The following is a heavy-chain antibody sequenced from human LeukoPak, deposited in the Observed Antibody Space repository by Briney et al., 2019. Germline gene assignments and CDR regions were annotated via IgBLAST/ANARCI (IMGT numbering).Heavy chain of an antibody. CDR3: ATPGGVTIFGVVITPFDY. CDR1: GFTFSSYS. CDR2: ISSSSSTI. Sequence: GGSLRLSCAAPGFTFSSYSMNWVRQAPGKGLEWVSYISSSSSTIYYADSVKGRFTISRDNAKNSLYLQMNSLRAEDAAVYCCATPGGVTIFGVVITPFDYWGQGTLVTVSS. D-gene: IGHD3-3*01. V-gene: IGHV3-48*01. J-gene: IGHJ4*02.